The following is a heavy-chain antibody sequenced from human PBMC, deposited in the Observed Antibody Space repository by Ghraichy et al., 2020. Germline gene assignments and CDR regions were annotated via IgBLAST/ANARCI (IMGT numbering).Heavy chain of an antibody. CDR1: GFTFDDYA. V-gene: IGHV3-9*01. CDR2: ISWNSGSI. J-gene: IGHJ4*02. D-gene: IGHD4-17*01. Sequence: GGSLRLSCAASGFTFDDYAMHWVRQAPGKGLEWVSGISWNSGSIGYADSVKGRFTISRDNAKNSLYLQMNSLRAEDTALYYCAKEYSDQDYGDPFPRSPFDYWGQGTLVTVSS. CDR3: AKEYSDQDYGDPFPRSPFDY.